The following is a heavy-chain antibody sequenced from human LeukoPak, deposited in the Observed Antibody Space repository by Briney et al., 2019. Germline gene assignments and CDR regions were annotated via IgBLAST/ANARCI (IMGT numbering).Heavy chain of an antibody. V-gene: IGHV4-34*01. CDR1: GGSFSGYY. CDR3: ARGSLYYYGSGSYAY. CDR2: INHSGST. J-gene: IGHJ4*02. Sequence: PSETLSLTCAVYGGSFSGYYRSWIRQPPGKGLEWIGEINHSGSTNYNPSLKSRVTISVDTSKNQFSLKLSSVTAADTAVYYCARGSLYYYGSGSYAYWGQGTLVTVSS. D-gene: IGHD3-10*01.